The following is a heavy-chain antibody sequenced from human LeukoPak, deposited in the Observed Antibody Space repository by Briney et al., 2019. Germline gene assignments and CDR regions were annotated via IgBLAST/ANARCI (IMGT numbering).Heavy chain of an antibody. CDR1: GFTFSSYG. Sequence: GGSLRLSCAASGFTFSSYGMHWVRQAPGKGLEWVAVIWYDGSNKYYADSVKGRFTISRDNSKNTLYLQMNSLRAEDTAAYYCARDFEVWFGESHGPFDYWGQGTLVTVSS. CDR3: ARDFEVWFGESHGPFDY. D-gene: IGHD3-10*01. J-gene: IGHJ4*02. V-gene: IGHV3-33*01. CDR2: IWYDGSNK.